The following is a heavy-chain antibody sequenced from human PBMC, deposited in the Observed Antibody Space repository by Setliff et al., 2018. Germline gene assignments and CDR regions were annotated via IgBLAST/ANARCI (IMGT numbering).Heavy chain of an antibody. CDR2: IHYSGST. Sequence: PSETLSLTCTVSSGSISSDNYYWGWIRQPPGKGLEWIGSIHYSGSTYYNPSLESRVTISVDTSKNQFSLKMTSVTAADTAVYYCARHGLHCTNGICPPPFDPWGQGTLVTAPQ. D-gene: IGHD2-8*01. CDR3: ARHGLHCTNGICPPPFDP. CDR1: SGSISSDNYY. V-gene: IGHV4-39*01. J-gene: IGHJ5*02.